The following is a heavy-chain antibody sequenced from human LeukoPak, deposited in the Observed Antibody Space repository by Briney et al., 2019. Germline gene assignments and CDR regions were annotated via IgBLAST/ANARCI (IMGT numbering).Heavy chain of an antibody. Sequence: SETLSLTCTVSGGSISSYYWTWIRQPPGKGLEWIGYIYNSGSTNYNPSLKSRVTISVDTSKKQVSLKLSSVTAADTALYYCARAAYCSGGSCCSRLGHWFDEWLQG. J-gene: IGHJ5*02. V-gene: IGHV4-59*01. CDR2: IYNSGST. CDR1: GGSISSYY. CDR3: ARAAYCSGGSCCSRLGHWFDE. D-gene: IGHD2-15*01.